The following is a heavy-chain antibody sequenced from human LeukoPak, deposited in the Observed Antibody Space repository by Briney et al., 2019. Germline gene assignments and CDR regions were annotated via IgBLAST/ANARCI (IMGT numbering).Heavy chain of an antibody. CDR1: GFSFNSYE. J-gene: IGHJ4*02. Sequence: PGGSLRLSCAASGFSFNSYEMNWVRQAPGKGLEWISSISSGGDTVYFADSVKGRFTISRDNAKNSLYLQMNSLRAEDTAVYYCARGGALGGNPFDYWGQGTLVTVSS. D-gene: IGHD4-23*01. V-gene: IGHV3-48*03. CDR2: ISSGGDTV. CDR3: ARGGALGGNPFDY.